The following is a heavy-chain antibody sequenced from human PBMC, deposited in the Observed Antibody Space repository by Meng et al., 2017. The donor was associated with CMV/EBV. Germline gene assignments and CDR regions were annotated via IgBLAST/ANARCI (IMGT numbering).Heavy chain of an antibody. V-gene: IGHV4-39*01. D-gene: IGHD3-3*01. Sequence: SETLSLTCTVSGGSISSSSYYWGWIRQPPGKGLEWIGSIYYSGSTYYNPSLKSRVTIYVDTSKNQFSLKLSSVTAADTAVYYCARSNERITIFGVVIKSRRNWFDPWGQGTLVTVSS. CDR1: GGSISSSSYY. CDR2: IYYSGST. CDR3: ARSNERITIFGVVIKSRRNWFDP. J-gene: IGHJ5*02.